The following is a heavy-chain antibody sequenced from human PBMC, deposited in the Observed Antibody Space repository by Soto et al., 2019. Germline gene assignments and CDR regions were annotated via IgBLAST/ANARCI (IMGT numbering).Heavy chain of an antibody. CDR1: GYTFTNYG. J-gene: IGHJ5*02. D-gene: IGHD3-10*01. Sequence: QVQLVQSGGEVKKPGASVKVSCKASGYTFTNYGISWVRQAPGQGLEWMGWINVYNGNTKYAQKVQGRVTMTTDTSTSTAYMERRSLRSDDTAVYYCVRGVGSGTYYNQYNWFDPWGQGTLVTVSS. CDR3: VRGVGSGTYYNQYNWFDP. V-gene: IGHV1-18*01. CDR2: INVYNGNT.